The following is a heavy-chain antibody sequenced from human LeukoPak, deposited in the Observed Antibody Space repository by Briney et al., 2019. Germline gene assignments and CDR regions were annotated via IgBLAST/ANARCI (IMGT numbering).Heavy chain of an antibody. Sequence: SETLSLTCTVPGGSISSGGYYWSWIRQHPGKGLEWIGYIYYSGSTNYNPSLKSRVTISVDTSKNQFSLKLSSVTAADTAVYYCARLVPVAGVYYFDYWGQGTLVTVSS. J-gene: IGHJ4*02. CDR1: GGSISSGGYY. CDR2: IYYSGST. D-gene: IGHD6-19*01. CDR3: ARLVPVAGVYYFDY. V-gene: IGHV4-61*08.